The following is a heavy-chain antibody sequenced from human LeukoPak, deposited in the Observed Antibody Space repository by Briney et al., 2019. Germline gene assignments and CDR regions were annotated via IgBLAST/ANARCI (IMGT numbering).Heavy chain of an antibody. J-gene: IGHJ4*02. D-gene: IGHD6-19*01. CDR1: GGSFSGYY. Sequence: SETLSLTCAVYGGSFSGYYWSWTRQPPGKGLEWIGEINHSGSTNYNPSLKSRVTISVDTSKNQFSLKLSSVTAADTAVYYCARNTPSSNYFFYWGQGTLVTVSS. CDR3: ARNTPSSNYFFY. V-gene: IGHV4-34*01. CDR2: INHSGST.